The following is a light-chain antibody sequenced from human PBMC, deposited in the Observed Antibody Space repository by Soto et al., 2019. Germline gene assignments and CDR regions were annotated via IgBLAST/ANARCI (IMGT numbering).Light chain of an antibody. CDR3: QQRTDRPPWT. J-gene: IGKJ1*01. V-gene: IGKV3-11*01. CDR1: QSIGLA. CDR2: DAS. Sequence: EIVLTQSPATLSLSPGERATLSCRASQSIGLAIAWYQHKPGQAPRLLMFDASQRATGIPARFRGSGSGTDFTLSIISLEPEAFAVYYCQQRTDRPPWTFGQGTKVESK.